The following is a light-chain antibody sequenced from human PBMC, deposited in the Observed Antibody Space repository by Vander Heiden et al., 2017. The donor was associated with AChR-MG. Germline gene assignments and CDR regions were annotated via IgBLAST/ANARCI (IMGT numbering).Light chain of an antibody. CDR2: GAS. V-gene: IGKV3-15*01. CDR3: QQYDNWPLT. CDR1: QSVSSN. Sequence: EIVMTQSPATLSVSPGERATLSCRASQSVSSNLAWYQQKPGQPPRLLIYGASTRATGIPASFSGSGSGTEFTLTISSLQSEDFAVYSCQQYDNWPLTFGPGAKVDIK. J-gene: IGKJ3*01.